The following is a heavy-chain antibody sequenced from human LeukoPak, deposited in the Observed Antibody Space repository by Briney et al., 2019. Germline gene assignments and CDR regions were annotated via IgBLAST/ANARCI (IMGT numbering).Heavy chain of an antibody. CDR2: IYSGGST. V-gene: IGHV3-66*01. D-gene: IGHD3-10*01. CDR3: ARTHMVRGVIDAFDI. J-gene: IGHJ3*02. CDR1: GFSFSYYH. Sequence: GGSLRLSCTASGFSFSYYHYNWVRQAPGKGLEWVSVIYSGGSTYYADSVKGRFTISRDNSKNTLYLQMNSLRAEDTAVYYCARTHMVRGVIDAFDIWGQGTMVTVSS.